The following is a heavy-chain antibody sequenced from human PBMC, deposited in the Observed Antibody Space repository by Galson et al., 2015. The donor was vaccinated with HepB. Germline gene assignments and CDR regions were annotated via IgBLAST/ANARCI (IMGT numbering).Heavy chain of an antibody. J-gene: IGHJ6*02. CDR1: GGTFSSYA. CDR2: IIPIFGTA. CDR3: ARDSTTVTKYYYYGMDV. V-gene: IGHV1-69*06. D-gene: IGHD4-11*01. Sequence: SVKVSCKASGGTFSSYAISWVRQAPGQGLEWMGGIIPIFGTANYAQKFQGRVTITADKSTSTAYMELSSLRSEDTAVYYCARDSTTVTKYYYYGMDVWGQGTTVTVSS.